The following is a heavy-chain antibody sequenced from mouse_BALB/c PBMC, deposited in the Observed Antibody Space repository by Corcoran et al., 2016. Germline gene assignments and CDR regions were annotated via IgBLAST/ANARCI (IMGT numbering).Heavy chain of an antibody. V-gene: IGHV14-3*02. J-gene: IGHJ3*01. D-gene: IGHD2-2*01. CDR3: ARGGGYPAWFAY. CDR2: IDPANGNT. Sequence: EVQLQQSGAALVKPGASVKLSCTASVFNNKDTYIHWVTQRPEQSLEWVGRIDPANGNTKYDPTFQGKATITADTSSNTAYLQLSSLTSEDTAVYYWARGGGYPAWFAYWGQGTLVTVSA. CDR1: VFNNKDTY.